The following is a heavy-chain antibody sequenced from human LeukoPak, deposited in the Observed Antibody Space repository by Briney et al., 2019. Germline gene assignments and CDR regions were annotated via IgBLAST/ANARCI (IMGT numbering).Heavy chain of an antibody. CDR2: VRQDEREK. D-gene: IGHD1-26*01. J-gene: IGHJ4*02. CDR1: GFTFSNYW. Sequence: GGSLRLSCAASGFTFSNYWMSWVRQAPGKGLEWVAHVRQDEREKNCLDSVKGRFTISRDNAKNSLYLQMNSLTAEDTAVYYCVRDIPYVGSFFYFDLWGQGTLVTVSS. CDR3: VRDIPYVGSFFYFDL. V-gene: IGHV3-7*03.